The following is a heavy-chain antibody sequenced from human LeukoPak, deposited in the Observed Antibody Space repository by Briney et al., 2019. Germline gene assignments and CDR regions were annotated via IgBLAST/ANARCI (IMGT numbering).Heavy chain of an antibody. V-gene: IGHV3-64*01. CDR1: GFTFSSYA. Sequence: PGGSLRLSCAASGFTFSSYAMHWVRQAPGKGLEYVSAISSNGGSTYYANSVKGRFTISRDNSKNTLYLQMGSLRAEDMAVYYCARFGDTAIEPWGQGTLVTVSS. D-gene: IGHD5-18*01. J-gene: IGHJ5*02. CDR3: ARFGDTAIEP. CDR2: ISSNGGST.